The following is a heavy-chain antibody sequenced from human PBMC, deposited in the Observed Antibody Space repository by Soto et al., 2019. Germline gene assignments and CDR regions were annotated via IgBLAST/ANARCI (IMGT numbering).Heavy chain of an antibody. D-gene: IGHD6-13*01. CDR2: ISSGGST. Sequence: GGSLRLSCAASGFTFSSYSMNWVRQAPGKGLEWVSYISSGGSTYYADSVKGRFTISRDNSMNTLYLQMNTLRAEDTAVYYCAKVSSSWYAGFFDLWGQGTLVTVSS. J-gene: IGHJ4*02. CDR1: GFTFSSYS. CDR3: AKVSSSWYAGFFDL. V-gene: IGHV3-23*01.